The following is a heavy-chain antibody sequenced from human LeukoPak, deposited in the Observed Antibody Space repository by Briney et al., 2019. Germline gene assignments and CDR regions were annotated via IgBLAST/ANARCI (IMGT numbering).Heavy chain of an antibody. CDR2: IYPSDSDT. CDR3: ARQAGQLVDY. CDR1: GYNFATSW. J-gene: IGHJ4*02. V-gene: IGHV5-51*01. Sequence: GESLKISCEASGYNFATSWIAWVRQMPGRGLEWMGIIYPSDSDTRYSPSFQGQVTISADKSINTAYLQWTNLKASDSGIYFCARQAGQLVDYWGQGTQVTVSS. D-gene: IGHD6-13*01.